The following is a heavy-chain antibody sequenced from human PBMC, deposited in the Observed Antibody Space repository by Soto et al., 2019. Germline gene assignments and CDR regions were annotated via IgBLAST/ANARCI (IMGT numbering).Heavy chain of an antibody. CDR2: ISGSGGST. J-gene: IGHJ4*02. CDR3: AKSPGDHGGYDSSGYYFLVH. CDR1: GFTFSSYA. Sequence: EVQLLESGGGLVQPGGSLRLSCAASGFTFSSYAMSWVRQAPGKGLEWVSAISGSGGSTYYADSVKGRFTISRDNSKNTRYLQMNSLRAEDTAVYYGAKSPGDHGGYDSSGYYFLVHWGQGTLVTVSS. D-gene: IGHD3-22*01. V-gene: IGHV3-23*01.